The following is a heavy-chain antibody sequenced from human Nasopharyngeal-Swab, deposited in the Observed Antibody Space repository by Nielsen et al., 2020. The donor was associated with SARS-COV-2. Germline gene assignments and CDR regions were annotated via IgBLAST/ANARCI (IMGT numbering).Heavy chain of an antibody. V-gene: IGHV3-48*03. CDR1: GFTFSSYE. D-gene: IGHD3-3*01. CDR3: ARGESSTTYYDFWSGSRHWFDP. CDR2: ISSSGSTI. J-gene: IGHJ5*02. Sequence: GGSLRLSCAASGFTFSSYEMNWVRQAPGKGLEWVSYISSSGSTIYYADSVKGRFTISRDNAKNSLYLQMNSLRAEDTAVYYCARGESSTTYYDFWSGSRHWFDPWGQGTLVTVSS.